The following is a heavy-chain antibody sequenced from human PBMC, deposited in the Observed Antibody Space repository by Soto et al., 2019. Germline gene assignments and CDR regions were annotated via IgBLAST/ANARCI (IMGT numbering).Heavy chain of an antibody. V-gene: IGHV4-59*08. CDR3: ARLSNYGLNWFDP. Sequence: SETLSLTCTVSGGSIGSYYWSWIRQPPGKGLEWIGYIYYSGSTNYNPSLKSRVTISVDTSKNQFSLKLSSVTAADTAVYYCARLSNYGLNWFDPWGQGTLVTVSS. CDR1: GGSIGSYY. J-gene: IGHJ5*02. CDR2: IYYSGST. D-gene: IGHD4-4*01.